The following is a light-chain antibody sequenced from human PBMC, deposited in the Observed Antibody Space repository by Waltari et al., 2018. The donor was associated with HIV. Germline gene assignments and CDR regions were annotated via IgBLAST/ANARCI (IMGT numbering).Light chain of an antibody. CDR2: EVS. J-gene: IGLJ2*01. Sequence: QSALTQPPSASGSPGQSVTISCTGTSSDVGGYNYVSWYQQHPGKAPKLMIYEVSKRPSVVPDRFSGSKSGNTASLTVSGLQAEDEADYYCNSYAGSNNLVVFGGGTKLTVL. V-gene: IGLV2-8*01. CDR3: NSYAGSNNLVV. CDR1: SSDVGGYNY.